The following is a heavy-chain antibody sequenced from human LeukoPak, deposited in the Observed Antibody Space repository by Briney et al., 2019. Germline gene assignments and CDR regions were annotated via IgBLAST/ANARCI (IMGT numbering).Heavy chain of an antibody. CDR2: INHSGST. Sequence: GSLRLSCAASGFTFSSYSMNWVRQPPGKGLEWIGEINHSGSTNYNPSLKSRVTISVDTSKNQFSLKLSSVTAADTAVYYCARAGAAGKSDYWGQGTLVTVSS. D-gene: IGHD6-13*01. CDR1: GFTFSSYS. CDR3: ARAGAAGKSDY. V-gene: IGHV4-34*01. J-gene: IGHJ4*02.